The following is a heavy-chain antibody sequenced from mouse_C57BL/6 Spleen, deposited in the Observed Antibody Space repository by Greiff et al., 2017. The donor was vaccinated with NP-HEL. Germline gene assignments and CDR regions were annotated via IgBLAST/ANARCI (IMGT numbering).Heavy chain of an antibody. J-gene: IGHJ3*01. Sequence: EVQLVASGPGLVKPSQSLSLTCSVPGYSITSGYYWNWIRQFPGNKLEWMGYISYDGSNNCNPSLKNRISITRDTSKNQFFLKLNSVTTEDTATYYCARDYGSEAYWGQGTLVTVSA. D-gene: IGHD1-1*01. CDR1: GYSITSGYY. V-gene: IGHV3-6*01. CDR2: ISYDGSN. CDR3: ARDYGSEAY.